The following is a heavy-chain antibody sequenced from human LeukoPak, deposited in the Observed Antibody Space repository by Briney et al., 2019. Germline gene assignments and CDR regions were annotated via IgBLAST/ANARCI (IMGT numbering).Heavy chain of an antibody. J-gene: IGHJ4*02. D-gene: IGHD5-12*01. CDR1: VYPLSAYT. V-gene: IGHV3-23*01. Sequence: HPGGSLRLSCRAPVYPLSAYTMTWVRQAPGKGLEWVSAISGSGGSTYYADSVKGRFTIYRDNTKDTPYLQMNSLRAEDTAVYYCARDRYSGYDWGNFDYWGQGTLVTVSS. CDR2: ISGSGGST. CDR3: ARDRYSGYDWGNFDY.